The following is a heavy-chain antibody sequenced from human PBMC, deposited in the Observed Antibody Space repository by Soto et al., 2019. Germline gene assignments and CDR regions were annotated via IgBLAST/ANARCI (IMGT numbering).Heavy chain of an antibody. CDR1: GFTFSTFW. Sequence: EVQLVESGGGLVQPGGSLRLSCEASGFTFSTFWMHWVRQAPGKGLVWVSRINSDGSSTNYADSVKGRVTISRDNAKNMLYRHMKCLSAEDTAGYYCARPFEYWGQGTLVTVSS. V-gene: IGHV3-74*01. CDR3: ARPFEY. CDR2: INSDGSST. J-gene: IGHJ4*02.